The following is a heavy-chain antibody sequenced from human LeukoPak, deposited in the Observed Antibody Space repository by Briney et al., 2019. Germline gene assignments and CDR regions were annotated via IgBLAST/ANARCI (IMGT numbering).Heavy chain of an antibody. D-gene: IGHD2-15*01. CDR1: GYTFTGYY. V-gene: IGHV1-2*02. CDR3: ARDVCSGGSCYSNY. Sequence: ASVKVSCKASGYTFTGYYIHWVRQAPGQGLEWMGWINPNSGDPNYAQKFQGRVTMTRDTSISTTYMELSRLRSDDTAVYYCARDVCSGGSCYSNYWGQGTLVTVSS. CDR2: INPNSGDP. J-gene: IGHJ4*02.